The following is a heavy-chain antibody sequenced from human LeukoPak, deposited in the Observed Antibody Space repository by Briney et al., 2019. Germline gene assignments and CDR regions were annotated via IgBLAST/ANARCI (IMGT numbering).Heavy chain of an antibody. J-gene: IGHJ4*02. CDR2: IHSVARTI. Sequence: GGSLRLSCAASGFTFSTYHMYWVRQAPGKGLEWVSYIHSVARTISYADSVKGRFTISRDNAKNSVYLQLNSLRGDDTAVYYCARGFPSDRSGWFFDFWGQGTLVTVSS. D-gene: IGHD6-19*01. CDR1: GFTFSTYH. V-gene: IGHV3-48*01. CDR3: ARGFPSDRSGWFFDF.